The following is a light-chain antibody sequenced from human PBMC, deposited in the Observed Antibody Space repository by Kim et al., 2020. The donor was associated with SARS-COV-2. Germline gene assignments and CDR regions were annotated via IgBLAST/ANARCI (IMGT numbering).Light chain of an antibody. CDR2: IAY. V-gene: IGKV3-20*01. Sequence: SPGERAPLSCRASRSITSNYLAWYQQKPGQAPRLLIYIAYTRATGIPDRFSGSGSGTKFTLTISRLEPEDFAVYYCHQYGSSPSTFGQGTRLEIK. CDR3: HQYGSSPST. CDR1: RSITSNY. J-gene: IGKJ5*01.